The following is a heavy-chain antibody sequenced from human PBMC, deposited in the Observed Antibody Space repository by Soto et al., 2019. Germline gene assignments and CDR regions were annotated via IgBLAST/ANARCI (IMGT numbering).Heavy chain of an antibody. V-gene: IGHV1-2*02. D-gene: IGHD3-22*01. Sequence: ASVKVSCKASGCTFTDYYMHLVRQAPGPGLESMGWIDPNSGGTNYAQKFQGRVTMTRDTSISTAYMEVSRLRSDDTAVYYCASDSRFDDSCSYDNDNDAFDVWGQGTMVTVSS. CDR3: ASDSRFDDSCSYDNDNDAFDV. CDR2: IDPNSGGT. CDR1: GCTFTDYY. J-gene: IGHJ3*01.